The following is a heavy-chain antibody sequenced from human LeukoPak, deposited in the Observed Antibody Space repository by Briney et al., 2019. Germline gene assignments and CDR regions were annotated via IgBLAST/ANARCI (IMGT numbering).Heavy chain of an antibody. V-gene: IGHV3-21*01. CDR1: GFTFSSYA. CDR3: ARDRYSSGNDAFDI. Sequence: GGSLRLSCAASGFTFSSYAMNWVRQAPGKGLEWVSSISTTPSFTYYADSVKGRFTISRDNAKNTLYLQMNSLRAEDTAVYYCARDRYSSGNDAFDIWGQGTMVTVSS. D-gene: IGHD6-19*01. CDR2: ISTTPSFT. J-gene: IGHJ3*02.